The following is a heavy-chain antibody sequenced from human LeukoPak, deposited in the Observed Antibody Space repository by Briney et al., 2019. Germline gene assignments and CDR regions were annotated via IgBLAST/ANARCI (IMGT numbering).Heavy chain of an antibody. J-gene: IGHJ4*02. V-gene: IGHV3-30*04. D-gene: IGHD3-22*01. CDR2: ISYDGGNK. Sequence: PGRSLRLSCAASGFTFSSYAMHWVRQAPGKGLEWVAVISYDGGNKYYADSVKGRFTISRDNSKNTLYLQMNSLRAEDTAVYYCAALDYDSSVPAPPLDYGAKGPLVPVSP. CDR3: AALDYDSSVPAPPLDY. CDR1: GFTFSSYA.